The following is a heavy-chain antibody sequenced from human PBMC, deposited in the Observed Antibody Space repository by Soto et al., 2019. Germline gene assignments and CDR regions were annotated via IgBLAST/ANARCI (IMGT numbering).Heavy chain of an antibody. CDR3: ARGNYDSSGYHAPFDY. CDR2: INSDGSST. CDR1: GFTFSSYW. V-gene: IGHV3-74*01. D-gene: IGHD3-22*01. J-gene: IGHJ4*02. Sequence: GGSLRLSCAASGFTFSSYWMHWVRQAPGKGLVWVSRINSDGSSTSYADSVKGRFTISRDNAKNTLYLQMNSLRAEDTAVYYCARGNYDSSGYHAPFDYWGQGTLVTVSS.